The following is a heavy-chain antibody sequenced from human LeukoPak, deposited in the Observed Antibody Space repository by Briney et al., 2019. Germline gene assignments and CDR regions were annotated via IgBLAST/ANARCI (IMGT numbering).Heavy chain of an antibody. V-gene: IGHV3-48*01. CDR1: GFIFNEXS. Sequence: GGSXXLSCVGSGFIFNEXSLNWVXQXXGXGXEWXSXISSRSSTIYYADSVKGRFTISGDNSKNTLYLQMNSLRAEDTAVYYCARVKYQGHGSGSPPDYWGQGTLVTVSS. J-gene: IGHJ4*02. D-gene: IGHD3-10*01. CDR2: ISSRSSTI. CDR3: ARVKYQGHGSGSPPDY.